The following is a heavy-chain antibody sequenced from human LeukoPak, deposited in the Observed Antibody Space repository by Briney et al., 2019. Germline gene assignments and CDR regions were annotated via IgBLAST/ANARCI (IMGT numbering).Heavy chain of an antibody. CDR2: ISPDGSDK. D-gene: IGHD2-2*01. CDR3: SGRDSSRNPWAY. Sequence: GGSLRLSCAASGFTFSNFWMNWVRQAPGRVLEWLANISPDGSDKFYVDSVKGRFTIFRDNAKNSVYLQMNSLTTEDTAVYYCSGRDSSRNPWAYWGQGTQVSVSS. V-gene: IGHV3-7*01. J-gene: IGHJ4*02. CDR1: GFTFSNFW.